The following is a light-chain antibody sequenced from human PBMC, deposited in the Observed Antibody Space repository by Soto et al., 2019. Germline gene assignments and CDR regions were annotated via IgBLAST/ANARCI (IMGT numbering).Light chain of an antibody. CDR3: QSYDTPVYV. CDR1: NSNIGSNY. CDR2: GNS. J-gene: IGLJ1*01. Sequence: QSVLSQPPSASATPGQRVTISCSGTNSNIGSNYVYWYQQLPGSAPKLLIYGNSNRPSGVPDRFSGSRSGTSASLAITGLQPEDEADYYCQSYDTPVYVFGGGTKVTVL. V-gene: IGLV1-47*01.